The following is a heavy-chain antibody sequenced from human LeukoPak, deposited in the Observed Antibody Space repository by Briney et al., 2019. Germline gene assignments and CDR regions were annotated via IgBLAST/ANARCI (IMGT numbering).Heavy chain of an antibody. CDR3: ARAIVVVPATFDP. Sequence: PSQTLSLTCTVSGGSISSGDYYWNWIRQPPGKGLEWIGYIYYSGSTYYNPSLKSRVTISVDTSKNQFSLKLSSVTAADTAVYYCARAIVVVPATFDPWGQGTLVTVSS. CDR2: IYYSGST. J-gene: IGHJ5*02. D-gene: IGHD2-2*01. V-gene: IGHV4-30-4*08. CDR1: GGSISSGDYY.